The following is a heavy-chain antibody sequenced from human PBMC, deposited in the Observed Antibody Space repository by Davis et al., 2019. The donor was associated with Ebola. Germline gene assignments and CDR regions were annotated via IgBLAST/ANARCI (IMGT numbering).Heavy chain of an antibody. Sequence: GESLKISCAASGFTFSDYWMTWVRQAPGKGLEWVANMKHDGTEKYYVDSVKGRFTISRDNTKNSVYLQMNSLRGEDTAVYYCVRGMDVWGQGTTVTVSS. J-gene: IGHJ6*02. V-gene: IGHV3-7*03. CDR3: VRGMDV. CDR2: MKHDGTEK. CDR1: GFTFSDYW.